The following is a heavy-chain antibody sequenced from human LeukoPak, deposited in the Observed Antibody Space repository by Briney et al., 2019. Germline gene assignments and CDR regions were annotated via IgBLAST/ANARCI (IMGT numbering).Heavy chain of an antibody. D-gene: IGHD2-15*01. Sequence: SVKVSWKASGGTFSSYAITWVRQAPGQGLEWMGRIIPIFGTTKYAQKFQGRVTITTDESTSTTYMDLSSLRSEDTAVYYCAREDCSGGSCYYGGPFDYWGQGTLVTVSS. CDR2: IIPIFGTT. CDR1: GGTFSSYA. V-gene: IGHV1-69*05. J-gene: IGHJ4*02. CDR3: AREDCSGGSCYYGGPFDY.